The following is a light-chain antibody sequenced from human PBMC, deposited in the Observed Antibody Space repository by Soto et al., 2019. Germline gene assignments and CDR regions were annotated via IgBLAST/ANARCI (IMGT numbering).Light chain of an antibody. J-gene: IGKJ4*01. CDR1: QSVSSSY. V-gene: IGKV3-20*01. CDR3: QQYGSSPRLT. Sequence: EIVLTQSPGTLSFSPGERATLSCRASQSVSSSYLAWYQQKPGQAPRLLIYGASSRATGIPDRFSGSGSGTDFTLTISRLEPEDFAVYYCQQYGSSPRLTFGGGTKVEIK. CDR2: GAS.